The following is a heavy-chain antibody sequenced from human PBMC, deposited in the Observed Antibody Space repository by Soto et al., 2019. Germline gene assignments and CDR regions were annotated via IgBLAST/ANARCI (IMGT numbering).Heavy chain of an antibody. D-gene: IGHD1-26*01. V-gene: IGHV3-15*07. CDR2: IKSKTDGGTE. CDR3: TTAERGGSYYSDY. J-gene: IGHJ4*02. CDR1: GFTFTSAW. Sequence: EVQLVESGGGLVRPGESLRLSCAASGFTFTSAWINWVRQVPGKGLEWAGRIKSKTDGGTEDYGAPAKGRFTISRDDSKNAAYLQMNSLRNEDTAVYYCTTAERGGSYYSDYWGPGTLVTVS.